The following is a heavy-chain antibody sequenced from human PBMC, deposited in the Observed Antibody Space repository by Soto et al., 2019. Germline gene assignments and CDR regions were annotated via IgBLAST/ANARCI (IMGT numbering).Heavy chain of an antibody. Sequence: GGSLRLSCAASGFTFRSYTMRWVRQAPGKGLEWVGVITYDGTNQYYADSVKGRFTISRDNSRNTLYLQMNSLRPDDTAVYYCARAPSGSYPEFDYWGQGTLVTVSS. CDR3: ARAPSGSYPEFDY. D-gene: IGHD1-26*01. J-gene: IGHJ4*02. CDR1: GFTFRSYT. CDR2: ITYDGTNQ. V-gene: IGHV3-30-3*01.